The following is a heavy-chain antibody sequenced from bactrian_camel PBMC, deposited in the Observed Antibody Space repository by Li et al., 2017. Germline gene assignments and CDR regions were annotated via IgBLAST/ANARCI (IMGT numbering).Heavy chain of an antibody. Sequence: HVQLVESGGGSVQAGGSLRLSCAVTGFGYRRYCVAWFRQAPGKGREDVAIYIRDGRINYASFAKGRFTISQDHAKNTVYLQMNSLKPGDTAIYYCAAARKGWCGPPMWHTKCTYWGQGTQVTVS. D-gene: IGHD2*01. CDR3: AAARKGWCGPPMWHTKCTY. V-gene: IGHV3S26*01. CDR2: IYIRDGRI. J-gene: IGHJ4*01. CDR1: GFGYRRYC.